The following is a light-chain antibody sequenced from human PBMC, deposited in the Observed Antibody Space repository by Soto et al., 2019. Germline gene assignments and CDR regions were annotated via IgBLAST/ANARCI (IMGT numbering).Light chain of an antibody. CDR2: DAS. Sequence: EIVLTQSPATLSLSPGERATLSYRASQNVSSYLAWYQQKPGQAPRLLIYDASNRATGIPARFSGSGSGTDFTLTISSLEPEDFAVYCCQQRSNWPPFTFGQGTKLEI. CDR1: QNVSSY. CDR3: QQRSNWPPFT. V-gene: IGKV3-11*01. J-gene: IGKJ2*01.